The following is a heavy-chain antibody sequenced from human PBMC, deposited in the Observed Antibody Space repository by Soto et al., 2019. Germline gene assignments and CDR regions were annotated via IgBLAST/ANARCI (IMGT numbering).Heavy chain of an antibody. CDR3: ARRYGSCFDY. D-gene: IGHD5-18*01. Sequence: QVQLQESGPGLVKQSETLSLTCTVSGGSISSYYWSWIRQPRGMGLEWIGYIYYSGSTNYNPSLQSRVTRSVDTSKNPFSLKLSSVTAAGTAVYYCARRYGSCFDYWCQGTLVTVYS. CDR1: GGSISSYY. CDR2: IYYSGST. J-gene: IGHJ4*02. V-gene: IGHV4-59*08.